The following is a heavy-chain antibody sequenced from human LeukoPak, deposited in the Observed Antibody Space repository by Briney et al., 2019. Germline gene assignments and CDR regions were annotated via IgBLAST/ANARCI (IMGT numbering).Heavy chain of an antibody. CDR3: ARVLGYCSSTSCYPFDY. CDR1: GFTFSSYG. J-gene: IGHJ4*02. Sequence: GGSLRLSCAASGFTFSSYGMHWVRQAPGKGLEWVAVISYDGSNKYYADSVKGRFTISRDNSKNTLYLQMNSLRAEDTAVYYCARVLGYCSSTSCYPFDYWGQGTLVTVSS. D-gene: IGHD2-2*01. CDR2: ISYDGSNK. V-gene: IGHV3-30*03.